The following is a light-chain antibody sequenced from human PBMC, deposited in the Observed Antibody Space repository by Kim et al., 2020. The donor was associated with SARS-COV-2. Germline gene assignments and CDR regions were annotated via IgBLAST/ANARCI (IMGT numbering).Light chain of an antibody. CDR1: QGISNY. V-gene: IGKV1-27*01. CDR2: AAS. Sequence: SASEGDRVTITCRASQGISNYLAWYQQKPGKVPKLLIYAASALQSGVPSRFSGSGSGTDFTLTISSLQPEDVATYYCQKYNSARYTFGQGTKLEI. J-gene: IGKJ2*01. CDR3: QKYNSARYT.